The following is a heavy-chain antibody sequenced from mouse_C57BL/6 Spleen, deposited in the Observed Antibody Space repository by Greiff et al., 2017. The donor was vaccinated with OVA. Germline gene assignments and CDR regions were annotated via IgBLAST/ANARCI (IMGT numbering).Heavy chain of an antibody. J-gene: IGHJ1*03. CDR3: ARWIITTVVDYWYFDV. D-gene: IGHD1-1*01. CDR1: GYTFTSYW. V-gene: IGHV1-72*01. CDR2: IDPNSGGT. Sequence: VQLQESGAELVKPGASVKLSCKASGYTFTSYWMHWVKQRPGRGLEWIGRIDPNSGGTKYNEKFKSKATLTVDKPSSTAYMQLSSLTSEDSAVYYCARWIITTVVDYWYFDVWGTGTTVTVSS.